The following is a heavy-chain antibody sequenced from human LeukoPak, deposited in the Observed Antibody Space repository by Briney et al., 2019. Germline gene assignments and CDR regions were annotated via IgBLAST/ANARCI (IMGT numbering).Heavy chain of an antibody. D-gene: IGHD6-13*01. V-gene: IGHV4-59*01. Sequence: SETLSLTCTVSGGSISNYYWNWTRQPPGKGLEWIGYIYYTGSTNYNPSLKSRVTMSVDTSKNQFSLNLKSVTPEDTAVYYCARNLIPEQLVLNFWGQGTLVTVSS. CDR3: ARNLIPEQLVLNF. J-gene: IGHJ4*02. CDR1: GGSISNYY. CDR2: IYYTGST.